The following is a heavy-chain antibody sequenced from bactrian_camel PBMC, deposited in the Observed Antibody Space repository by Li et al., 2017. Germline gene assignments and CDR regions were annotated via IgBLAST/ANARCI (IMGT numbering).Heavy chain of an antibody. D-gene: IGHD5*01. V-gene: IGHV3S63*01. CDR3: AWESSFSCRAGWSEGANKVDSPFVY. Sequence: VQLVESGGGSVQSGGSLRLSCVISAPGSTIPEWPKGWFRQAPGAQREGVATIVDGTANYAESVKGRFTISQDNAKNTVYLQMTSLKEEDTAKYFCAWESSFSCRAGWSEGANKVDSPFVYWGQGTQVTVS. CDR2: IVDGTA. J-gene: IGHJ6*01. CDR1: GSTIPEWP.